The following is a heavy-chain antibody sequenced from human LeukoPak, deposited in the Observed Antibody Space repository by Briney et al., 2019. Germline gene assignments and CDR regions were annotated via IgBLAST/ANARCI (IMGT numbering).Heavy chain of an antibody. D-gene: IGHD3-3*01. J-gene: IGHJ4*02. CDR3: ARDRGYSIFGVVTLDY. Sequence: GGSLRLSCAASGFTFSSYSMNWVRQAPGKGLEWDSSISSSSSYIYYADSVKGRFTISRDNAKNSLYLQMKSLRAEDTAVYYCARDRGYSIFGVVTLDYWGQGTLVTVPS. CDR1: GFTFSSYS. V-gene: IGHV3-21*01. CDR2: ISSSSSYI.